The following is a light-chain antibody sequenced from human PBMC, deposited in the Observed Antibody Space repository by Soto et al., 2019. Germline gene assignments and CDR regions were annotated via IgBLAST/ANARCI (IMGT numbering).Light chain of an antibody. CDR3: SSSAGSRWA. Sequence: QSALTQPASVSGSPGQSITISCSGTTSDVGIYNLVSWYQQHPGKAPKLVIYEVDKRPSGVSNRFSGSRSGNTASLTISGLQSEDEADYYCSSSAGSRWAFGGGTKLTVL. V-gene: IGLV2-23*02. CDR1: TSDVGIYNL. J-gene: IGLJ3*02. CDR2: EVD.